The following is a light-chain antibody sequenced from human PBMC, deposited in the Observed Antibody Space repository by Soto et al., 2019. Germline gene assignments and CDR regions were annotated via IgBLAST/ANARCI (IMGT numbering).Light chain of an antibody. CDR3: QQYGTSPIT. CDR2: GAS. J-gene: IGKJ5*01. Sequence: ENVLTQSPGTLSLSPGERATLSCRTSQTVSSYLTWYQQRPGQAPRLLISGASRRATGIPDRFRGSGSGTDFTLTISRLEPEDFALYYSQQYGTSPITFGQGTRLEIK. CDR1: QTVSSY. V-gene: IGKV3-20*01.